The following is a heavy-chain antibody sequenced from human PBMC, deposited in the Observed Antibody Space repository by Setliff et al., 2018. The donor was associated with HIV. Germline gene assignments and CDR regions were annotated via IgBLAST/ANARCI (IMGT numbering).Heavy chain of an antibody. J-gene: IGHJ6*03. CDR2: IYYSGST. CDR1: GGSTTSGGYY. V-gene: IGHV4-31*03. Sequence: SETLSLTCSVSGGSTTSGGYYWSWIRQHPGKGLEYIGYIYYSGSTYFNPSLKSRVTISLDTSKNQFSLKVSSMTAADTAVYYCARNSKNWNYPVEYYDYYMDVWGTGTTVTVSS. CDR3: ARNSKNWNYPVEYYDYYMDV. D-gene: IGHD1-7*01.